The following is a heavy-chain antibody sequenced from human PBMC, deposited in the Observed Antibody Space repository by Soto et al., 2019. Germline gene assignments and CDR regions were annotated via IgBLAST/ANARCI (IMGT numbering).Heavy chain of an antibody. CDR2: ISYDGSNK. Sequence: GGSLRLSCAAAGFTFSSYAMHWVRQAPGKGLGWVAVISYDGSNKYYADSVKGRFTISRDNSKNTLYLQMNSLRAEDTAVYYCARGGDTITMVRGVIIENPDYWGQGTLVTVSS. D-gene: IGHD3-10*01. CDR3: ARGGDTITMVRGVIIENPDY. V-gene: IGHV3-30-3*01. CDR1: GFTFSSYA. J-gene: IGHJ4*02.